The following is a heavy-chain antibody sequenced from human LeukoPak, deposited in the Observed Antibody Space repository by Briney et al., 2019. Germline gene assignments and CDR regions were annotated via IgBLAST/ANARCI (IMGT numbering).Heavy chain of an antibody. CDR3: ARRISTGWSFDY. CDR2: IDPSDSYT. D-gene: IGHD6-19*01. J-gene: IGHJ4*02. CDR1: GYGFTTYW. V-gene: IGHV5-10-1*01. Sequence: GESLRISCKGSGYGFTTYWISWVRQMPGKGLEWMGRIDPSDSYTNYSPSFQGHVTISVDKSISTAYLQWSSLKASDTAVYYCARRISTGWSFDYWGQGTLVTVSS.